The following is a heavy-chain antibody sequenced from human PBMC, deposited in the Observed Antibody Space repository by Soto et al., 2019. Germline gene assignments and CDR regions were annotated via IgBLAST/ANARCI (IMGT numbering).Heavy chain of an antibody. Sequence: QVQLVESGGGVVQPGRSLRLSCAASGFTFSSYAMHWVRQAPGKGLEWVAVISDDGSNKSYADSVKGRFTISRDNSKNTRYLQMNSLRTKDTAVYYCARKCPTAGPHFFALWGRGTMVTVTS. CDR1: GFTFSSYA. CDR3: ARKCPTAGPHFFAL. D-gene: IGHD4-17*01. V-gene: IGHV3-30-3*01. J-gene: IGHJ2*01. CDR2: ISDDGSNK.